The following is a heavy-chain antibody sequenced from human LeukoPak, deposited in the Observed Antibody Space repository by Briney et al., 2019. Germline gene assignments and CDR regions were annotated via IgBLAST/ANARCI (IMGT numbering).Heavy chain of an antibody. CDR1: GFTFTTFW. V-gene: IGHV3-74*01. CDR2: INHDGSST. D-gene: IGHD6-19*01. Sequence: GGSLRLSCATSGFTFTTFWMHWVRQAPGKGLVWVSRINHDGSSTNYVDSVKGRFTISRDNTKNTVYLQMNSLRAEDTAVYYCARFGSGWYYLDYWGQGTLVTVSS. J-gene: IGHJ4*02. CDR3: ARFGSGWYYLDY.